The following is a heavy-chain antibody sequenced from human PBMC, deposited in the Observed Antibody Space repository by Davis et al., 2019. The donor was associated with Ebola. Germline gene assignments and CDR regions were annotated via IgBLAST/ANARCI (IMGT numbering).Heavy chain of an antibody. CDR2: IFPGDSDA. CDR3: ARLDSSGWFPGNWFDP. Sequence: GGSLRLSCEGSGYVFTSYCIGWVRQMPGKGLEWMGVIFPGDSDARYSPSFQGQVTISADKSISTAYLQWSSLKASDTAMYYCARLDSSGWFPGNWFDPWGQGTLVTVSS. CDR1: GYVFTSYC. D-gene: IGHD6-19*01. V-gene: IGHV5-51*01. J-gene: IGHJ5*02.